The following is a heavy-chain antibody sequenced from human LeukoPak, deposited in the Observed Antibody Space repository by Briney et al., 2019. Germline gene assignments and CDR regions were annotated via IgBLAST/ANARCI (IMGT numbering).Heavy chain of an antibody. J-gene: IGHJ5*02. CDR2: ISAYNGNT. CDR3: ARVVVPAGGWFDP. CDR1: GYTFTSYY. D-gene: IGHD2-2*01. V-gene: IGHV1-18*04. Sequence: ASVKVSCKASGYTFTSYYMHWVRQAPGQGLEWMGWISAYNGNTNYAQKLQGRVTMTTDTSTSTAYMELRSLRSDDTAVYYCARVVVPAGGWFDPWGQGTLVTVSS.